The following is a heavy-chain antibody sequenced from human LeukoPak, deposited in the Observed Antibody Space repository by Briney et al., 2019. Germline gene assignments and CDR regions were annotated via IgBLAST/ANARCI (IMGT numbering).Heavy chain of an antibody. V-gene: IGHV3-53*01. CDR3: AGGLRSGLIDY. CDR2: IYSAGST. D-gene: IGHD4-17*01. CDR1: DFTVNNNY. Sequence: GGSLRLSCAASDFTVNNNYMSWARQAPGKGLEWVSTIYSAGSTNYADSVKGRFTISRDKSKNTMYLQMNSLRAEDPAVYYCAGGLRSGLIDYWGQGTLVTVSS. J-gene: IGHJ4*02.